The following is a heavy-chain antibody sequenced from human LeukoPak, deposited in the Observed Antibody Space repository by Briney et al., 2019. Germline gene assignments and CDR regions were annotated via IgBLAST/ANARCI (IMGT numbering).Heavy chain of an antibody. CDR1: GYSISSGYY. D-gene: IGHD4-23*01. Sequence: PSETLSLTCAVSGYSISSGYYWGWIRQPPGKGLEWIGSIYHSGSTYYNPSLKSRVTISVDTSKNQFSLKLSSVTAADTAVYYCARYGGPGDYWGQRTLVTVSS. V-gene: IGHV4-38-2*01. CDR3: ARYGGPGDY. J-gene: IGHJ4*02. CDR2: IYHSGST.